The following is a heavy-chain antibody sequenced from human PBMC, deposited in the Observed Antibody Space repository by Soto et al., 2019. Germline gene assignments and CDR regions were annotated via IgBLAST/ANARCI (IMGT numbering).Heavy chain of an antibody. V-gene: IGHV1-46*04. CDR2: INPSGVST. Sequence: QVQLVQSGAEVNKPGASVKVSCKASGYTFTSYYMHWVRQAPGQGLEWRGIINPSGVSTSYAQNLQRRVTMTRDTSTSAVYMELSSLRSEDTAVYYCARAEAVAGTGVFDYWGQGHLVTVSS. D-gene: IGHD6-19*01. CDR3: ARAEAVAGTGVFDY. J-gene: IGHJ4*02. CDR1: GYTFTSYY.